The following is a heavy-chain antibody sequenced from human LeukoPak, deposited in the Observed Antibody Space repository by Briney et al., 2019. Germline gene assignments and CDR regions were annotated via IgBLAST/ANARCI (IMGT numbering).Heavy chain of an antibody. CDR3: SRQLSGTGATDY. CDR2: IRGKADSYAT. J-gene: IGHJ4*02. D-gene: IGHD1-1*01. CDR1: GLTFSDSI. V-gene: IGHV3-73*01. Sequence: GGSLRLSCAASGLTFSDSIIHWVRQASGKGLEWVGRIRGKADSYATGYAASVKGRFIVSRDDSRNTAYLQINSLTTEDTALYYCSRQLSGTGATDYWGQGTLVTVSS.